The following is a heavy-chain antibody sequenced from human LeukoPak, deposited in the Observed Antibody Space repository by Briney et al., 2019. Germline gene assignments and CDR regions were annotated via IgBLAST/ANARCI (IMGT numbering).Heavy chain of an antibody. D-gene: IGHD3-22*01. Sequence: GGSLRLSCAASGFTFSSYSMNWVRQAPGKGLEWVSSISSSSSYIYYADSVKGRFTISRDNAKNSLYLQMNSLRAEDTAVYYCARGRKDSSGFTNSFDYWGQGTLVTVSS. CDR1: GFTFSSYS. CDR2: ISSSSSYI. J-gene: IGHJ4*02. CDR3: ARGRKDSSGFTNSFDY. V-gene: IGHV3-21*01.